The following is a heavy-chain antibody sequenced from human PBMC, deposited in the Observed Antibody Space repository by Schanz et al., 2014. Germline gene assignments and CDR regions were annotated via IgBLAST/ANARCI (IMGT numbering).Heavy chain of an antibody. Sequence: QVQLVQSGAEVKKPGASVKVSCKASGYTFTGYYMHWVRQAPGQGLEWMGWINPNSGGTNYAQKFQGRATMTRDTSISTAYMELSRLRSDDTAVYYCARAGQDFEYSSLSPIWYFDLWGRGTLVTVSS. CDR3: ARAGQDFEYSSLSPIWYFDL. J-gene: IGHJ2*01. CDR1: GYTFTGYY. D-gene: IGHD6-6*01. V-gene: IGHV1-2*02. CDR2: INPNSGGT.